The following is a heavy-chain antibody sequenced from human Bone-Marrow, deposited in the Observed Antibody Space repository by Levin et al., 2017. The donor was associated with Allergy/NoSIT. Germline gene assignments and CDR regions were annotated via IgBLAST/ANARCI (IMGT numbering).Heavy chain of an antibody. J-gene: IGHJ6*02. V-gene: IGHV3-74*01. CDR1: GFTSSFPFSRFW. CDR3: ARGNYYGMDL. Sequence: GESLKISCAASGFTSSFPFSRFWMHWVRQAPGKGLVWISRINSDGSSISYVDSVKGRFTISRDNAKNTLYLEMNSLRAEDTAVYYCARGNYYGMDLWGQGTTVTVSS. CDR2: INSDGSSI.